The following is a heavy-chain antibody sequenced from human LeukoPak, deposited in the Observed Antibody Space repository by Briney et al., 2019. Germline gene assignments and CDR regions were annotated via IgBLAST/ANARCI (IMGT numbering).Heavy chain of an antibody. Sequence: GESLKISCKGYGYDFTNYWVGWVRQMPGKGMEWRGIIYPGDSDIRYSPSFQGQASISADKSISTAYLQWSSLKASDTAIYYCARLLRLVMVTIGDYWGQGTLVTVSS. D-gene: IGHD4-23*01. CDR3: ARLLRLVMVTIGDY. J-gene: IGHJ4*02. V-gene: IGHV5-51*01. CDR2: IYPGDSDI. CDR1: GYDFTNYW.